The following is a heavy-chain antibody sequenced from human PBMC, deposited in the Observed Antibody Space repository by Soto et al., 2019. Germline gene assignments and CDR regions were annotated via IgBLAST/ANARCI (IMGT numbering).Heavy chain of an antibody. V-gene: IGHV4-39*01. CDR2: FSSSGGT. J-gene: IGHJ5*01. CDR3: ARLGRPTARMGWFDS. D-gene: IGHD6-6*01. Sequence: SETLSLTCTVSGDSITSNTYFWAWLRQPPGKGLTWIGSFSSSGGTFYNPSLKSGFTISEDTAKNQVSLKMASVTAADTAVYYCARLGRPTARMGWFDSWGPGTLVTVAS. CDR1: GDSITSNTYF.